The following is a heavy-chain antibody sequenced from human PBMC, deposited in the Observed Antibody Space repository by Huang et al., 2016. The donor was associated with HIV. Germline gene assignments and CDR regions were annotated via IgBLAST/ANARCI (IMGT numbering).Heavy chain of an antibody. Sequence: QVQLQQWGAGLLKPSGVLSLKCAVYGGSLSVYYWTWIRQSPGKGLEWIGEVNHRGLSTYNPSLRSRVTMSVDMSKNQFSLNLTSLTVADTAVYYCARPRMTATSSDSTWSFFDSWGQGTLVIVSS. D-gene: IGHD2-21*02. CDR2: VNHRGLS. CDR1: GGSLSVYY. CDR3: ARPRMTATSSDSTWSFFDS. V-gene: IGHV4-34*02. J-gene: IGHJ4*02.